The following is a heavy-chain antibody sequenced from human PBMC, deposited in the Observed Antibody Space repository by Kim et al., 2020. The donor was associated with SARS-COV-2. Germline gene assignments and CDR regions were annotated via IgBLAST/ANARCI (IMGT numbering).Heavy chain of an antibody. J-gene: IGHJ4*02. CDR3: ARLSPQYYFDY. V-gene: IGHV1-3*01. Sequence: KYAKKFQGRVTITRDTTASTAYMELSSLRSEDTAVYYCARLSPQYYFDYWGQGTLVTVSS. D-gene: IGHD4-4*01.